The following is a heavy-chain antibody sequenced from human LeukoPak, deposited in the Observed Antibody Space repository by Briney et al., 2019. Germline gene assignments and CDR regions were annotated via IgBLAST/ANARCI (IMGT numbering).Heavy chain of an antibody. J-gene: IGHJ5*02. CDR1: LGTLSSYA. V-gene: IGHV1-69*10. CDR2: IIPIFGIA. CDR3: ASSSSSWYFEWFDP. Sequence: SVKVSCKASLGTLSSYAISWVRQAPGQGLEWMGGIIPIFGIANYAQKFQGRVTITADKSTSTAYMELSSLRSEDTAVYYCASSSSSWYFEWFDPWGQGTLVTVSS. D-gene: IGHD6-13*01.